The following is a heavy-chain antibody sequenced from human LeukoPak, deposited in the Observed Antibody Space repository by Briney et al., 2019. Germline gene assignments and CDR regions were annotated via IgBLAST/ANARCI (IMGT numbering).Heavy chain of an antibody. V-gene: IGHV4-61*02. CDR3: ARDDPYCYYYMAV. CDR2: ISTSGST. CDR1: GGAISSGRYY. J-gene: IGHJ6*03. Sequence: KSSQTLSLTYTVSGGAISSGRYYCSWIRQPAGKGLEWIGRISTSGSTNYNPCLKSRVTISVDTSRNQFSLTLSAVTSTDTDVYYCARDDPYCYYYMAVWGKGRKVKVSS.